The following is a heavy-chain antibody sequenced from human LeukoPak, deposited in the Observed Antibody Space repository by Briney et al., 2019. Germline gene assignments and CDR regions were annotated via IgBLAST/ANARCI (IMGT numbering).Heavy chain of an antibody. CDR3: ARQGYISGQGFRNNWFDP. CDR2: IFYSGST. V-gene: IGHV4-39*01. Sequence: SETLSLTCTVSGGSISSSSFYWGWIRQPPGKGLEWIGTIFYSGSTYYNPSLRSRVTMSVDTSKNQFSLRLSSVTAADAAVYDCARQGYISGQGFRNNWFDPWGQGSLVTVSS. J-gene: IGHJ5*02. D-gene: IGHD6-19*01. CDR1: GGSISSSSFY.